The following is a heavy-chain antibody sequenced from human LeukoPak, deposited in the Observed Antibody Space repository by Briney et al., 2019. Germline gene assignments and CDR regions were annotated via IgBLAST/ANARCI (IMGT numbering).Heavy chain of an antibody. CDR3: AKAGLGFDY. J-gene: IGHJ4*02. Sequence: GRSLRLSCAASGFTFDDYAMHWVWQAPGKGLEWVSGISWNSGSIGYADSVKSRFTISRDNAKNSLYLQMNSLRAEDTALYYCAKAGLGFDYWGQGTLVTVSS. D-gene: IGHD6-19*01. V-gene: IGHV3-9*01. CDR1: GFTFDDYA. CDR2: ISWNSGSI.